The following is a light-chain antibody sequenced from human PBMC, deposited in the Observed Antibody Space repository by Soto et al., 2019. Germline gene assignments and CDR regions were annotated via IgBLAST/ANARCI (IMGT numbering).Light chain of an antibody. V-gene: IGKV3-15*01. CDR1: QYVTTN. Sequence: EIVMTQSPATLSVSPGERVTFSCRASQYVTTNLAWYQHKPGQVPRLLISGASTGATGIPARFSGSGSGTEFTLTINSLQSEDFAIDYCQQYNNWPVTFGGGTKVDIK. CDR2: GAS. CDR3: QQYNNWPVT. J-gene: IGKJ4*01.